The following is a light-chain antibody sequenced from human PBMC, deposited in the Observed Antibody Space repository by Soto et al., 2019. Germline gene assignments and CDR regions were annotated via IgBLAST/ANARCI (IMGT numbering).Light chain of an antibody. V-gene: IGKV1-39*01. Sequence: DIQVTQSPSSLSASVGDRVTITCRASQSISRHLNWYQQKPGKAPKLLINIASSLQSGVPSRFSGSGSGTDFTLTISNVQPEDFATYYCQQTYSTPHPFGQGTRLEI. CDR1: QSISRH. CDR3: QQTYSTPHP. J-gene: IGKJ5*01. CDR2: IAS.